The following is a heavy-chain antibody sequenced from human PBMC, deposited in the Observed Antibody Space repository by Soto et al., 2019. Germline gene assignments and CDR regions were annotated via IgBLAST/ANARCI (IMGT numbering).Heavy chain of an antibody. Sequence: SETLSLTCSVSGGSIRSYYWSWIRQPAGKGLEWIGRIYTSGSTNYNPSLKSRVTMSVDTSKNQFSLKLSSATAADTAVYSCARDGWDANTYYYGMDVWGQGTTVT. CDR2: IYTSGST. J-gene: IGHJ6*02. V-gene: IGHV4-4*07. CDR1: GGSIRSYY. CDR3: ARDGWDANTYYYGMDV. D-gene: IGHD6-19*01.